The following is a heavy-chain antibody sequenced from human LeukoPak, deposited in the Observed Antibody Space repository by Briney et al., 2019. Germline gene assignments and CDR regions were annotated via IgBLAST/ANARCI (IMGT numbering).Heavy chain of an antibody. D-gene: IGHD4-11*01. CDR3: ARGTPTTRDFDS. V-gene: IGHV3-21*01. Sequence: GGSLRLSCAASGFTVSSNYMNWVRQAPGKGLEWVSSISSSSGYIYYADSLEGRFTISRDNAKNSLYLQMNSLRAEDTALYYCARGTPTTRDFDSWGQGTLVTVSS. CDR2: ISSSSGYI. CDR1: GFTVSSNY. J-gene: IGHJ4*02.